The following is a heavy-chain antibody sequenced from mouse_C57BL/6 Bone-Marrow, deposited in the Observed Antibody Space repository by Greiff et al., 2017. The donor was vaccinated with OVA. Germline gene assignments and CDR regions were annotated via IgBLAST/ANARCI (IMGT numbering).Heavy chain of an antibody. V-gene: IGHV3-6*01. CDR1: GYSITSGYY. CDR3: ASFPSGYFDY. D-gene: IGHD2-10*02. Sequence: ESGPGLVKPSQSLSLTCSVTGYSITSGYYWNWIRQFPGNKLEWMGYISYDGSNNYNPSLKNRISITRDTSKNQFFLKLNSVTTEDTATYYCASFPSGYFDYWGQGTTLTVSS. CDR2: ISYDGSN. J-gene: IGHJ2*01.